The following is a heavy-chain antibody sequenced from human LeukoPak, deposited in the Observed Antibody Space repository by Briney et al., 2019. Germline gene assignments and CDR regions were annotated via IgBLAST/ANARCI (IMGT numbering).Heavy chain of an antibody. Sequence: PSETLSLTCTVSGGSISSYYWSWIRQPPGKGLEWIGYIYYSGSTNYNPSLKSRVTISVDTSKNQFSLKLSSVTAADTAVYYCARGSYSSGWGGDYWGQGTLVTVSS. J-gene: IGHJ4*02. CDR1: GGSISSYY. V-gene: IGHV4-59*01. CDR3: ARGSYSSGWGGDY. CDR2: IYYSGST. D-gene: IGHD6-19*01.